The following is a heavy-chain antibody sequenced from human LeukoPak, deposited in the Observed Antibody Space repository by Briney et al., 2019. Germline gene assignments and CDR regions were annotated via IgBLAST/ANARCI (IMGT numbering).Heavy chain of an antibody. CDR2: ISSNGDST. Sequence: GGSLRLSCAASGFTFSSYPMHWVRQAPGKGLEYVSAISSNGDSTYYANSVKGRFAISRDNSKNTLYLQMGSLRAEDMAVYYCARAYYDSGGHYYDYWGQGTLVTVSS. V-gene: IGHV3-64*01. CDR1: GFTFSSYP. J-gene: IGHJ4*02. CDR3: ARAYYDSGGHYYDY. D-gene: IGHD3-22*01.